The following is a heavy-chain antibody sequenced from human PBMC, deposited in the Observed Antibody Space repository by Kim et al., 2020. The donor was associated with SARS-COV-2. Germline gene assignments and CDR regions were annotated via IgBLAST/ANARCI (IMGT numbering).Heavy chain of an antibody. D-gene: IGHD2-2*01. CDR2: GT. Sequence: GTNYNPPLKSRVTMSVDTSKNQFSLKLSSVTAADTAVYYCARSGAAMWFDPWGQGTLVTVSS. CDR3: ARSGAAMWFDP. V-gene: IGHV4-4*07. J-gene: IGHJ5*02.